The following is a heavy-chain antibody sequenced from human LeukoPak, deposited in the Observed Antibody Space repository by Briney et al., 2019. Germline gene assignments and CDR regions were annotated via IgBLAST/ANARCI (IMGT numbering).Heavy chain of an antibody. CDR3: ARLDSSPGKRRLYSWFDP. D-gene: IGHD6-13*01. J-gene: IGHJ5*02. CDR2: IYYSGST. V-gene: IGHV4-39*01. CDR1: GGSISSSSYY. Sequence: SETLSLTCTVSGGSISSSSYYWGWIRQPPGKGLDWIGCIYYSGSTYYNPSLKSRVTISVDTSKNQFSLKLSSVTAADTAVYYCARLDSSPGKRRLYSWFDPWGQGTLVTVSS.